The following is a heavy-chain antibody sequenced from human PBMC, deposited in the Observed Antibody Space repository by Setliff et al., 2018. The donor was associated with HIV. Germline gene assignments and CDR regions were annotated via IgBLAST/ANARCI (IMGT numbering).Heavy chain of an antibody. V-gene: IGHV3-48*01. J-gene: IGHJ6*03. Sequence: GGSLRLSCAASGFTFSSYSMNWVRQAPGKGLEWVSYISGLGGGTIYYADSVRGRFTISRDDAEKSVYLQMNSLSAEDTAVYYCARAGVVEGYYYYYYMDVWGKGTTVTVSS. D-gene: IGHD2-15*01. CDR2: ISGLGGGTI. CDR3: ARAGVVEGYYYYYYMDV. CDR1: GFTFSSYS.